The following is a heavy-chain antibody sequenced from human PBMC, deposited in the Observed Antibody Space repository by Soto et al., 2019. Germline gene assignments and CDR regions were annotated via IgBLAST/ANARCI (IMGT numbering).Heavy chain of an antibody. CDR1: GGSISGSY. V-gene: IGHV4-59*01. D-gene: IGHD6-13*01. CDR3: AREGEQLALDY. J-gene: IGHJ4*02. CDR2: IHYSGST. Sequence: SETLSLTCTVSGGSISGSYWSWIRQTPGKVLEWVGYIHYSGSTNYNPSLKSRVTMSVDSAKNQFSLQLSSVTAADTAVYYCAREGEQLALDYWGQGTLVTVSS.